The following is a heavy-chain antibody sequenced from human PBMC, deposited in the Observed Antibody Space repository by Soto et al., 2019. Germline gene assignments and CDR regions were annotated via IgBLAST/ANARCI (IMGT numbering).Heavy chain of an antibody. D-gene: IGHD5-12*01. CDR3: ARVEDIVATIQAFDI. V-gene: IGHV3-33*01. J-gene: IGHJ3*02. Sequence: QVQLVESGGGVVQPGRSLRLSCAASGFTFSSYGMHWVRQARGKGLEWVAVIWYDGSNKYYADSVKGRFTISRDNSKNTLYLQMNSLRAEDTAVYYCARVEDIVATIQAFDIWGQGTMVTVSS. CDR1: GFTFSSYG. CDR2: IWYDGSNK.